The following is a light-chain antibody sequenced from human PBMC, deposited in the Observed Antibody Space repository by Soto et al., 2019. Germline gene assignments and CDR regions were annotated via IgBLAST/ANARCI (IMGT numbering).Light chain of an antibody. CDR3: QQYGSSQWT. J-gene: IGKJ1*01. Sequence: QSQATLSVSPGERASLSCRASQSISTNLAWYQQKPGQAPRLLIYGASSRATGIPDRFSGSGSGTDFTLTISRLEPEDFAVYYCQQYGSSQWTFGQGTKVDIK. CDR2: GAS. V-gene: IGKV3-20*01. CDR1: QSISTN.